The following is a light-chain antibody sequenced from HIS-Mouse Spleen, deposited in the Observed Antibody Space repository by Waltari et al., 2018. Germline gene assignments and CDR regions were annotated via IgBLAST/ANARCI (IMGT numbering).Light chain of an antibody. Sequence: QSALTQPASVSGSPGQSITISCTGTSSDVGGYNYVSWYQQHPGKAPKLMTYDVSNRPSGLSKRFSGSKSGNTASLTISGLQAEDEAEYYCSSYTSSSTWVFGGGTKLTVL. CDR1: SSDVGGYNY. V-gene: IGLV2-14*03. J-gene: IGLJ3*02. CDR2: DVS. CDR3: SSYTSSSTWV.